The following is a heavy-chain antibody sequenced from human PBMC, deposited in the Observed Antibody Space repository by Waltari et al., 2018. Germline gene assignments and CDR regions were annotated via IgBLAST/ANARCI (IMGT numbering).Heavy chain of an antibody. CDR2: IYYSGST. CDR1: GGSISSGDYY. D-gene: IGHD3-3*01. CDR3: AREKGTIFGVVIIPGGWFDP. Sequence: QVQLQESGPGLVKPSQTLSLTCTVSGGSISSGDYYWSWIRQPPGKGLEWSGYIYYSGSTYYNPSLKSRVTISVDTSKNQFSLKLSSVTAADTAVYYCAREKGTIFGVVIIPGGWFDPWGQGTLVTVSS. V-gene: IGHV4-30-4*08. J-gene: IGHJ5*02.